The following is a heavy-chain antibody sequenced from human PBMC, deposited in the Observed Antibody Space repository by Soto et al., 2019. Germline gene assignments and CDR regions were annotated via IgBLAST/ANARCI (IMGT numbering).Heavy chain of an antibody. Sequence: SETLSLTCTVSGGSISSGGYYWSWIRQHPGKGLEWIGYIYYSGSTYYNPSLKSRVTISVDTSKNQFSLKLSSVTAADTAVYYCARELRFGEDYYGMEAWGQGTMVTVSS. CDR2: IYYSGST. V-gene: IGHV4-31*03. CDR3: ARELRFGEDYYGMEA. CDR1: GGSISSGGYY. D-gene: IGHD3-10*01. J-gene: IGHJ6*02.